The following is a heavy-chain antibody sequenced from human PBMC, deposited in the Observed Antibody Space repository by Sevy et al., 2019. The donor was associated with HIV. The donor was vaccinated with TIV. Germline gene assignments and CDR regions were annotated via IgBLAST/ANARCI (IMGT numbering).Heavy chain of an antibody. CDR1: GFTFRTYA. CDR3: AKWGDHDFWSSYSYFDY. J-gene: IGHJ4*02. CDR2: ISGSDST. D-gene: IGHD3-3*01. Sequence: GGSLRLSCTASGFTFRTYAMSWVRQAPGKGRDWVSGKGLEWVSAISGSDSTYYADSVKGRFTISRDNSKNTVYLQMNRLRAEDTAVYYCAKWGDHDFWSSYSYFDYWGQGALVTVSS. V-gene: IGHV3-23*01.